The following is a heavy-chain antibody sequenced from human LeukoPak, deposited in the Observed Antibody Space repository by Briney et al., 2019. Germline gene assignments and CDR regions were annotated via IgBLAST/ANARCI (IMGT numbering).Heavy chain of an antibody. V-gene: IGHV4-30-2*01. Sequence: SETLSLTCAVSGGSISSGGYSWSWIRQPPGKGLEWIGYIYHSGSTYYNPSLKSRVTISVDRSKNQFSLKLSSVTAADTAVYYCARGYYDFWSGSSSSAAFDIWGQGTMVTVSS. CDR1: GGSISSGGYS. CDR2: IYHSGST. CDR3: ARGYYDFWSGSSSSAAFDI. D-gene: IGHD3-3*01. J-gene: IGHJ3*02.